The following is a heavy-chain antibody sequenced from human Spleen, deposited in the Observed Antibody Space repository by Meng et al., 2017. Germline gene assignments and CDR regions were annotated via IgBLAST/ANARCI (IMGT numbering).Heavy chain of an antibody. Sequence: QVQLQQGGAGLLKPSETLFLTCAVYGGSFSGYYWSWIRQPPGKGLEWIGEIPHRGSSAYNPSLKSRVSMSIDKSKNQFSLKLTSVTAADTAVYHCLRGSGGSVWGQGTLVTVSS. CDR3: LRGSGGSV. D-gene: IGHD3-10*01. CDR1: GGSFSGYY. CDR2: IPHRGSS. J-gene: IGHJ1*01. V-gene: IGHV4-34*01.